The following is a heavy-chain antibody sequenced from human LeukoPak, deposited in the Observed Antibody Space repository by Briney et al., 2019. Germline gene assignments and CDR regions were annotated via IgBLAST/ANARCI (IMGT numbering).Heavy chain of an antibody. CDR1: GGSISSGDYY. D-gene: IGHD3-10*01. J-gene: IGHJ4*02. V-gene: IGHV4-30-4*08. CDR3: ARGPTYYYGSGTWFGDY. CDR2: IYYSLCT. Sequence: PSQTLSLTCTVPGGSISSGDYYWRWIRQPPGKGLERIGYIYYSLCTYYNPSLKSRVTISVDASKNEFSLKLSSVTAADTAVYYCARGPTYYYGSGTWFGDYWGQGTLVSV.